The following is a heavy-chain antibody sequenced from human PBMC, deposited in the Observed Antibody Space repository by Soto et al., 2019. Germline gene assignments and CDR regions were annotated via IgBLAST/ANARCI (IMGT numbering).Heavy chain of an antibody. J-gene: IGHJ6*02. CDR1: GFTFSSYS. D-gene: IGHD3-3*01. V-gene: IGHV3-21*04. CDR2: ISSSSSYI. CDR3: ARGRRDFWSGSGPLYYGMDV. Sequence: GGSLRLSCAASGFTFSSYSMNWVRQAPGKGLEWVSSISSSSSYIHYADSVKGRFTISRDNAKSSLYLQMNGLRAEDTAVYYCARGRRDFWSGSGPLYYGMDVWGQGTTVTVS.